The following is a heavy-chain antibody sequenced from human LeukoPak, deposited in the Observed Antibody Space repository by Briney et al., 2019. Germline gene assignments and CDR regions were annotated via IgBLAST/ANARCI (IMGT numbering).Heavy chain of an antibody. Sequence: PGGSLRLSCAASGFSFSDYYMSWIRQAPGKGLEWVSYISSSGSYTNYADSVKGRFTISRDNAKNSLYLQMNSLRDEDTAVYYCARGPQRYYGSGQDFDYWGQGTLVSVSS. D-gene: IGHD3-10*01. CDR2: ISSSGSYT. V-gene: IGHV3-11*06. CDR3: ARGPQRYYGSGQDFDY. J-gene: IGHJ4*02. CDR1: GFSFSDYY.